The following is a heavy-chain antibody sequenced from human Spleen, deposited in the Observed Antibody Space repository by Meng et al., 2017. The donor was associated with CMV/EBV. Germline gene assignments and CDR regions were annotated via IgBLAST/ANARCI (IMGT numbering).Heavy chain of an antibody. D-gene: IGHD4-17*01. Sequence: GSLRLSCTVSGASISSSSYYWGWIRQPPGKGLEWIGSIYYSGSTYYNPSLKSRVTISVDTSKNQFSLKLSSVTAADTAVYYCARHTASQSRSWFDPWGQGTLVTVSS. V-gene: IGHV4-39*01. CDR3: ARHTASQSRSWFDP. CDR1: GASISSSSYY. CDR2: IYYSGST. J-gene: IGHJ5*02.